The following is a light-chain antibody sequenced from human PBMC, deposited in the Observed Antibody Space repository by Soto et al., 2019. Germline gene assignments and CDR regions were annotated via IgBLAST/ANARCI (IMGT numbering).Light chain of an antibody. J-gene: IGKJ1*01. CDR2: DAF. CDR1: QPICNN. CDR3: QQANDWPPT. Sequence: RVMTQSPVSLAVSPGEGVTLSCRASQPICNNLAWYRQKPVPAPRLLIFDAFTRATGIPARFSGSGSGTEFTLTISSLQSEDFATYYCQQANDWPPTFGQGT. V-gene: IGKV3-15*01.